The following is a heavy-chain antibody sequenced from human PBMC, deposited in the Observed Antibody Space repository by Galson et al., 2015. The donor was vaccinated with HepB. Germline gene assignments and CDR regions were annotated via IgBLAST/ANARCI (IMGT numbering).Heavy chain of an antibody. CDR2: ISPYNRDT. J-gene: IGHJ4*02. CDR3: ARSERNWGFDY. Sequence: SVKVSCKASGYTFSTYSITWVRQAPGQGLEWMGWISPYNRDTNSARKFQGRVTMTTDTFTSTAYMELRSLRSEDTAVYYCARSERNWGFDYWGQGTLVIVSS. V-gene: IGHV1-18*01. CDR1: GYTFSTYS. D-gene: IGHD7-27*01.